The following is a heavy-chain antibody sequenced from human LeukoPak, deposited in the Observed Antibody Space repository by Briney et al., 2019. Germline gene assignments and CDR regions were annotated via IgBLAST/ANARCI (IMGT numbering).Heavy chain of an antibody. CDR2: IYYSGST. CDR1: GDSISSSSSY. CDR3: ARVRGDYGAPGGYYYMDV. Sequence: SETLSLTCTVSGDSISSSSSYWGWIRQPPGKGLEWIEYIYYSGSTNYNPSLKSRVTISVDTSKNQFSLKLSSVTAADTAVYYCARVRGDYGAPGGYYYMDVWGKGTTVTISS. V-gene: IGHV4-61*05. J-gene: IGHJ6*03. D-gene: IGHD4-17*01.